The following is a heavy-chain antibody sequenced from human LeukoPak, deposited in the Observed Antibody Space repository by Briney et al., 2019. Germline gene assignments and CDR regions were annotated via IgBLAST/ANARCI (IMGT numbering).Heavy chain of an antibody. CDR3: ARDQGAWCFDY. V-gene: IGHV1-2*02. Sequence: ASVKVSCKASGYTFTGYYLHWVRQAPGQGLEWMGWINPNTGGTNYAQNFQGRVTMTRDTSISTAYMEVTRLRSDDTAVYYCARDQGAWCFDYWGQGTLVTVSS. J-gene: IGHJ4*02. D-gene: IGHD2-8*01. CDR2: INPNTGGT. CDR1: GYTFTGYY.